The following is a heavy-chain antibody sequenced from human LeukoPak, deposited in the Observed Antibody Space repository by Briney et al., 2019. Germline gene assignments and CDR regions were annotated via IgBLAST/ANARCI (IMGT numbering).Heavy chain of an antibody. Sequence: PSETLSLTCTVSGGSISSYYWSWVRQAPGKGLEWVANIKQDGSEKYYVDSVKGRFTISRDNAKNSLYLQMNSLRAEDTAVYYCARDISGDFDYWGQGTLVTVSS. CDR1: GGSISSYY. CDR3: ARDISGDFDY. CDR2: IKQDGSEK. J-gene: IGHJ4*02. D-gene: IGHD2-15*01. V-gene: IGHV3-7*01.